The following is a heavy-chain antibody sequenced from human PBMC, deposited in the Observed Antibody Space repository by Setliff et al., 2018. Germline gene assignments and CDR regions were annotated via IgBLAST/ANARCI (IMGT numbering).Heavy chain of an antibody. V-gene: IGHV3-23*01. Sequence: GSLRLSCATSGFTFSNYAMTWVRQAPGKGLEWVSTINIGGDVTVYTDSVRGRFTISRDSSRNTLYLQMNRLRAEDTATYYCARDVYDFRTGEADPWGQGARVTVSS. J-gene: IGHJ5*02. D-gene: IGHD3-3*01. CDR3: ARDVYDFRTGEADP. CDR2: INIGGDVT. CDR1: GFTFSNYA.